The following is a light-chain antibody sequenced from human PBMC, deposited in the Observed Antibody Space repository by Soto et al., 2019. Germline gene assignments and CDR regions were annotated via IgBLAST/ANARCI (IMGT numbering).Light chain of an antibody. CDR2: GVS. CDR1: QSVSNSH. V-gene: IGKV3-20*01. J-gene: IGKJ4*01. CDR3: QQYDKSPLT. Sequence: EIVLTQSPGTLSLSPGERATLPCRASQSVSNSHLAWHQQKPGQAPRLLIFGVSSRAAGIPDRFSGSGSGTDFTLTISRLEPEDYAVYYCQQYDKSPLTFGGGTKVDIK.